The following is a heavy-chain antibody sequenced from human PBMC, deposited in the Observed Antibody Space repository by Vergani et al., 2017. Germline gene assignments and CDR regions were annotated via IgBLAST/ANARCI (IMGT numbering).Heavy chain of an antibody. J-gene: IGHJ4*02. CDR3: AKVTYYDSEPSGDY. CDR1: GFTFDDYT. V-gene: IGHV3-43*01. D-gene: IGHD3-22*01. Sequence: EVQLVESGGAVVQPGGSLRLSCEASGFTFDDYTMHWVRQAPGRCLEWVSLISWDGGSTYYADSVKGRFPISRDNSNNSLYLQMNSLRTEDTALYYCAKVTYYDSEPSGDYWGQGTLVTVSS. CDR2: ISWDGGST.